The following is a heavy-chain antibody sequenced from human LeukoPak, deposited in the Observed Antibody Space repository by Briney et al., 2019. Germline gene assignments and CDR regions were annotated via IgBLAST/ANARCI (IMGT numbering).Heavy chain of an antibody. CDR3: ATRSYSSGWKDNWFDP. CDR1: GDSISSSSSY. D-gene: IGHD6-19*01. V-gene: IGHV4-39*01. CDR2: IYYSGNT. Sequence: SETLSLTCTVSGDSISSSSSYWGWIRQPPGKGLEWIGSIYYSGNTYYNTSLKSRATISVDTSKNQFSLKLNSVTAADTAVYYCATRSYSSGWKDNWFDPWGQGTLVTVSS. J-gene: IGHJ5*02.